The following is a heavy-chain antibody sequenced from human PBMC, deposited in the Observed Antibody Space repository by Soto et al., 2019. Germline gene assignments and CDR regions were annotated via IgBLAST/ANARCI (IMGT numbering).Heavy chain of an antibody. Sequence: PGGSLRLSCAASGFTFGNYATNWVRQAPGKGLEWISSISDPGTSTYYANSVKGRFSMSRDNSKNTLFLQMNRLRADDTAVYFCAKSLVTPSDAFDLWGRGTLVTVSS. CDR1: GFTFGNYA. V-gene: IGHV3-23*01. CDR2: ISDPGTST. D-gene: IGHD2-21*02. CDR3: AKSLVTPSDAFDL. J-gene: IGHJ3*01.